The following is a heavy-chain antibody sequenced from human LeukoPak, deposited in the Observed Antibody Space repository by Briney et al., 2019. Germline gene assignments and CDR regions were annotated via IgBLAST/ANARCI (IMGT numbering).Heavy chain of an antibody. CDR1: GGTFSSYA. CDR2: IIPIFGTA. CDR3: ARVLDGDYGGFGYFDY. V-gene: IGHV1-69*13. D-gene: IGHD4-23*01. J-gene: IGHJ4*02. Sequence: SVKVSCKASGGTFSSYAISWVRQAPGQGLEWMGGIIPIFGTANYAQKFQGRVTITADESTSTAYMELSSLRSEDTAVYYCARVLDGDYGGFGYFDYWGQGTLVTVSS.